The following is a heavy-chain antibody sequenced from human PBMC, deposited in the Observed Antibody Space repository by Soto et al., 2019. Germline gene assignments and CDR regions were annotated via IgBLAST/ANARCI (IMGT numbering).Heavy chain of an antibody. Sequence: SVKVSCKASGGTFSSYAISWVRQAPGQGLEWMGGIIPIFGTANYAQKFQGRVTITADESTSTAYMELSSLRSEDTAVYYCAGGYCISTSCYSPYYFDYWGQGTLVTVSS. J-gene: IGHJ4*02. D-gene: IGHD2-2*01. CDR3: AGGYCISTSCYSPYYFDY. CDR2: IIPIFGTA. CDR1: GGTFSSYA. V-gene: IGHV1-69*13.